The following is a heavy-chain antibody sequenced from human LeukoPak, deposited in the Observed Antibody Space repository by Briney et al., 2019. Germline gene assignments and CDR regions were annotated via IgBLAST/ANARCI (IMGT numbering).Heavy chain of an antibody. D-gene: IGHD2-15*01. Sequence: PGGSLRLSCAASGFTFSSHWMHWVRQAPGKGLVWVSRINGDGSNTTYADSVKGRFTISRDNAKNTLYLQMNSLRAEDTAVYHSVKSKIWYSSDAFDIWGQGTMVTVSS. J-gene: IGHJ3*02. CDR1: GFTFSSHW. CDR2: INGDGSNT. V-gene: IGHV3-74*03. CDR3: VKSKIWYSSDAFDI.